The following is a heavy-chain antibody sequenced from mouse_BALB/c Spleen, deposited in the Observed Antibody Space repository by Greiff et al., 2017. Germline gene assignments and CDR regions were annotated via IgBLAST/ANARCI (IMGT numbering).Heavy chain of an antibody. CDR1: GYAFSSYW. V-gene: IGHV1-80*01. Sequence: VQLQQSGAELVRPGSSVKISCKASGYAFSSYWMNWVKQRPGQGLVWIGQIYPGDGDTNYNGKFKGKATLTADKSSSTAYMQLSSLTSEDSAVYFCASTVVAPYYAMDYWGQGTSVTVSS. CDR3: ASTVVAPYYAMDY. CDR2: IYPGDGDT. J-gene: IGHJ4*01. D-gene: IGHD1-1*01.